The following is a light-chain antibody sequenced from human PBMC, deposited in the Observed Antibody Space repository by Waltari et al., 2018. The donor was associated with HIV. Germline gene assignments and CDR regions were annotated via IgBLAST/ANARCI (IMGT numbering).Light chain of an antibody. CDR3: GTWDSSLSVVV. CDR1: SSNIGNNY. CDR2: DKK. J-gene: IGLJ1*01. V-gene: IGLV1-51*01. Sequence: QSVLTQPPSVSAAPGQKVTISCSGSSSNIGNNYVTWYQHLPGTAPKRLIYDKKKRPSGIPDRFSGSKSGTAATLGITGRQTGDDADYYCGTWDSSLSVVVFGTGTKVTVL.